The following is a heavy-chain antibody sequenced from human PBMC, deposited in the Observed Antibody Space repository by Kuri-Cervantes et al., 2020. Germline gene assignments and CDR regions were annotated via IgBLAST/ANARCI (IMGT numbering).Heavy chain of an antibody. D-gene: IGHD2-2*01. Sequence: GESLKISCQGSGYRFTSYWIGWVRQMPGKGLEWMGIIYPGDSDTRYSPSFQGQVTISAEKSISTAYLQWSSLKDSDTAMYYCARIVVVPAAKAYYYMDVWGKGTTVTVSS. CDR2: IYPGDSDT. J-gene: IGHJ6*03. V-gene: IGHV5-51*01. CDR1: GYRFTSYW. CDR3: ARIVVVPAAKAYYYMDV.